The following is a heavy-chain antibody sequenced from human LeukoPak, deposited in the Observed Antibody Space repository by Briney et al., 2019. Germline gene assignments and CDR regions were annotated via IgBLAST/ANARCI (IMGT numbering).Heavy chain of an antibody. CDR1: GGSISSSSYY. Sequence: SETLSLTCTVSGGSISSSSYYWGWIRQPPGKGLEWIVTIYYSGSTYYKPSLKSRVTISVDTPKNQFSLKLSSVTAADTAVYYCARLLGVIRGFRYMDVWGKGTTVTISS. CDR2: IYYSGST. J-gene: IGHJ6*03. D-gene: IGHD3-10*01. CDR3: ARLLGVIRGFRYMDV. V-gene: IGHV4-39*01.